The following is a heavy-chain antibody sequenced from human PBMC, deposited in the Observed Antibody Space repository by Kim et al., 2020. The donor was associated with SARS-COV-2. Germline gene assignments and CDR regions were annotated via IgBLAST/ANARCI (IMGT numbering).Heavy chain of an antibody. CDR1: GYTLTELS. D-gene: IGHD2-15*01. CDR2: FDPEDGET. CDR3: ATDGGGYDAFDI. J-gene: IGHJ3*02. V-gene: IGHV1-24*01. Sequence: ASVKVSCKVSGYTLTELSMHWVRQAPGKGLEWMGGFDPEDGETIYAQKFQGRVTMTEDTSTDTAYMELSSLRSEDTAVYYCATDGGGYDAFDIWGQGTMVTVSS.